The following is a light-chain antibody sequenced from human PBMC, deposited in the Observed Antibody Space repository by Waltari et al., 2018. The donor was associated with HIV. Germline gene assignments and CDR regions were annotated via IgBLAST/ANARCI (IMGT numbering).Light chain of an antibody. Sequence: QSALTQPASVSESPGKSITISCTGTTSDVGLYKFVSWYQQYPGRAPKLLIYDVNNRPSGVSNRFSGSKSGDTASLTISGLQAEDEADYYCSSYTSINTRVFGTGTTVTVL. J-gene: IGLJ1*01. CDR3: SSYTSINTRV. V-gene: IGLV2-14*03. CDR2: DVN. CDR1: TSDVGLYKF.